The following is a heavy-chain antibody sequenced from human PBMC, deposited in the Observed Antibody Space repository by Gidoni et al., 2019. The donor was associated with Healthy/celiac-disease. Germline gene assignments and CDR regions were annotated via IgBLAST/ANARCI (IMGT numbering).Heavy chain of an antibody. J-gene: IGHJ3*02. Sequence: EVQLVESGGGLVQPGGSLRLSCAASGFTFSSYGMPWVRQAPGKGLVWVSRINSDGSSTSYADSVKGRFTISRDNAKNTLYLQMNSLRAEDTAVYYCAREYYDFWSGNREDAFDIWGQGTMVTVSS. CDR3: AREYYDFWSGNREDAFDI. CDR1: GFTFSSYG. D-gene: IGHD3-3*01. V-gene: IGHV3-74*01. CDR2: INSDGSST.